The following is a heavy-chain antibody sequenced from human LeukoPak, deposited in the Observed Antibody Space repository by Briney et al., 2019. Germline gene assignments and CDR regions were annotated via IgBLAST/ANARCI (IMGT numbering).Heavy chain of an antibody. CDR1: GFTFSDYW. V-gene: IGHV3-74*01. CDR3: AKMYGGTYIGK. J-gene: IGHJ4*02. Sequence: GGSLTLSCAASGFTFSDYWMHWVRQAPGKGLVWVSRISSDGSRVTYADSVKGRFTISRDNAKNTLYLQMNSLRAEDTAVYYCAKMYGGTYIGKWGQGTLVTVSA. D-gene: IGHD1-26*01. CDR2: ISSDGSRV.